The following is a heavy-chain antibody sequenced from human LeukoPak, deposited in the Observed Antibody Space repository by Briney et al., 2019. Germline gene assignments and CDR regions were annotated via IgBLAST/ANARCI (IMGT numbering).Heavy chain of an antibody. Sequence: SETLSLTCSVSGVSMNRHYLSWIRRPPGKGLEWIGFISGSGSTNYNPSLMSRVTMSLETSKRQFSLKLRSVTAADTAVYYCVVSPNQDFYDYWGQGTLVTVSS. CDR3: VVSPNQDFYDY. CDR1: GVSMNRHY. V-gene: IGHV4-59*11. CDR2: ISGSGST. J-gene: IGHJ4*02.